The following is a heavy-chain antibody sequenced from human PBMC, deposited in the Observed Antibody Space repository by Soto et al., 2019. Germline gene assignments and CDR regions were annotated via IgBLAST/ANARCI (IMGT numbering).Heavy chain of an antibody. CDR1: GGSISNFY. CDR3: VRAYLLTGFDH. CDR2: VYYSGST. J-gene: IGHJ4*02. Sequence: SETLSLTCTVSGGSISNFYWTWVRQPPGKGLEWIGYVYYSGSTNYNPSLESRVTISIDASKNQFSLKMKSVTAADTAVYYCVRAYLLTGFDHWGQGALVNVSS. V-gene: IGHV4-59*01. D-gene: IGHD3-9*01.